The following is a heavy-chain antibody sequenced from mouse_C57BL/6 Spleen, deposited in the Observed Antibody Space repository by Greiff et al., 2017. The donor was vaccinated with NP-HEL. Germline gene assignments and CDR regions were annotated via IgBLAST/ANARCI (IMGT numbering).Heavy chain of an antibody. CDR2: ISYDGSN. CDR1: GYSITSGYY. D-gene: IGHD2-2*01. Sequence: EVQLQQSGPGLVKPSQSLSLTCSVTGYSITSGYYWNWIRQFPGNKLEWMGYISYDGSNNYNPSLKNRISITRDTSKNQFFLKLNSVTTEDTATYYCAREDGYVFDYWGQGTTLTVSS. J-gene: IGHJ2*01. CDR3: AREDGYVFDY. V-gene: IGHV3-6*01.